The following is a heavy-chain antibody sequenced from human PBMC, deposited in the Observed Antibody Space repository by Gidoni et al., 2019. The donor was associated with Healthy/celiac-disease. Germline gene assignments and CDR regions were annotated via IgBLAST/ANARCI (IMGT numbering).Heavy chain of an antibody. Sequence: EVQLLESGGGLVQPGGSLRLSCAACGFTFSRYAMIWFRQAPGKGVGWVSAISGSGGSTYYADSVKGRFTISRDNSKNTLYLQMNSLRAEDTAVYYCATSGYSYGSDDYWGQGTLVTVSS. D-gene: IGHD5-18*01. J-gene: IGHJ4*02. V-gene: IGHV3-23*01. CDR3: ATSGYSYGSDDY. CDR1: GFTFSRYA. CDR2: ISGSGGST.